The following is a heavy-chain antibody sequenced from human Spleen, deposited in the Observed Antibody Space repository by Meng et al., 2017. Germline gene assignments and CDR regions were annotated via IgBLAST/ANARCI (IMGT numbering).Heavy chain of an antibody. Sequence: QGLLVQRGREVSNPWVPVKCSRKLSGHTFNASYKPWVRQAPGQGLEWMGRINPISDDTHYAQKFHDRVTMTSDTSISTAYMELSRLRSDDTAVYYCVRDEDISAAGKLFGDYWGQGTLVTVSS. CDR3: VRDEDISAAGKLFGDY. CDR1: GHTFNASY. J-gene: IGHJ4*02. D-gene: IGHD6-13*01. CDR2: INPISDDT. V-gene: IGHV1-2*06.